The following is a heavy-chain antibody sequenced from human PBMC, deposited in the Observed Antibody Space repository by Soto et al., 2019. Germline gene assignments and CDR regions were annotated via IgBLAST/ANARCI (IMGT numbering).Heavy chain of an antibody. J-gene: IGHJ3*02. D-gene: IGHD3-22*01. Sequence: ASVKVSWKASGYTFTSYYMHWVRQAPGQRLEWMGIINPSGGSTSYAQKFQGRVTMTRDTSTSTVYMELSSLRSEDTAVYYCASGGNYYDSSGYYRSPWAFDIWGQGTMVTVSS. CDR3: ASGGNYYDSSGYYRSPWAFDI. CDR1: GYTFTSYY. CDR2: INPSGGST. V-gene: IGHV1-46*03.